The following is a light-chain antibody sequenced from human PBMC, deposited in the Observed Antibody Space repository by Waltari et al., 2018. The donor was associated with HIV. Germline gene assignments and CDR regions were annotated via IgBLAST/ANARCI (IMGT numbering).Light chain of an antibody. Sequence: DIPLAQSSSSLSASVSHRVSITCRASQDISSWVAWYQQTPGKAPKLLFYAASTLQSGVPSRFRGSGSGTDFTLTISSLEPEDFASYYCQQYSRTPLTFGPGTKVNIK. V-gene: IGKV1-NL1*01. CDR1: QDISSW. J-gene: IGKJ3*01. CDR3: QQYSRTPLT. CDR2: AAS.